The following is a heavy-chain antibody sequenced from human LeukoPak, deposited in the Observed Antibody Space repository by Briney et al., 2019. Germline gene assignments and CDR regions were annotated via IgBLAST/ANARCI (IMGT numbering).Heavy chain of an antibody. V-gene: IGHV4-59*01. J-gene: IGHJ4*02. D-gene: IGHD3-10*01. CDR1: GGSISSYY. CDR2: IYYSGST. Sequence: SETLSLTCTVSGGSISSYYWSWIRQPPGKGLEWIGYIYYSGSTNYNPSLKSRVTISVDTSKNQFSLKLSSVTAADTAVYYCARDRGTMVRGVILDYWGQGTLVTVSS. CDR3: ARDRGTMVRGVILDY.